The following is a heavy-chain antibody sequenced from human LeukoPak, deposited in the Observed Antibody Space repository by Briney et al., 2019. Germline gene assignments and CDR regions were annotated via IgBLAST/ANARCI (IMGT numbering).Heavy chain of an antibody. CDR3: ARDSGYDSSGYYFDY. Sequence: SETLSLTCSVSGGSISTSSYYWGWIRQPPGKGLEWIGSIYYSGSTYYNPSLKSRVTISVDTSKNQFSLKLSSVTAADTAVYYCARDSGYDSSGYYFDYWGQGTLVTVSS. CDR1: GGSISTSSYY. J-gene: IGHJ4*02. CDR2: IYYSGST. V-gene: IGHV4-39*07. D-gene: IGHD3-22*01.